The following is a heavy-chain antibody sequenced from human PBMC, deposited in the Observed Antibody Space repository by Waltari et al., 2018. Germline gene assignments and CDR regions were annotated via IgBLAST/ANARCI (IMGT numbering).Heavy chain of an antibody. CDR2: IYSGGST. CDR1: GFTVSSNY. D-gene: IGHD2-15*01. V-gene: IGHV3-53*02. J-gene: IGHJ3*02. Sequence: EVQLVETGGGLIQPGGSLRLSCAASGFTVSSNYMNWVRQAPGKGLEWVSVIYSGGSTYYADSVKGRFTISRDNSKNTLYLQMNSLRAEDTAVYYCARALVVVAATSPYAFDIWGQGTMVTVSS. CDR3: ARALVVVAATSPYAFDI.